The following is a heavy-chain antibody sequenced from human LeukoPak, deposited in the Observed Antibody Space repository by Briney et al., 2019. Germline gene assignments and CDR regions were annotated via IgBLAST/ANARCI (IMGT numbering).Heavy chain of an antibody. D-gene: IGHD3-22*01. CDR3: ARDRINAYYYDSSGSFQY. J-gene: IGHJ4*02. CDR1: GGSISSGSYS. V-gene: IGHV4-61*02. Sequence: SETLSLTCTVSGGSISSGSYSWSWIRQPAGKGLEWIGRIYTSGSTNYNPSLKSRVTISVDTSKNQFSLKLSSVTAADTAVFYCARDRINAYYYDSSGSFQYWGQGTLVTVSS. CDR2: IYTSGST.